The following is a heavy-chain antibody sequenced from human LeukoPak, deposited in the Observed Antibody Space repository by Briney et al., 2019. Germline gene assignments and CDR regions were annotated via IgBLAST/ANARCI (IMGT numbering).Heavy chain of an antibody. CDR3: AAGDRNGWYFDY. D-gene: IGHD6-19*01. J-gene: IGHJ4*02. Sequence: GGSLRLSCAASGFPFDDHGMSWVRHVPGKGLEWVSGINWNGGSTGYADSVKGRFTISRDNAKNSLYLQMNSLRAEDTALYYCAAGDRNGWYFDYRGQGTLVTVSS. CDR2: INWNGGST. CDR1: GFPFDDHG. V-gene: IGHV3-20*04.